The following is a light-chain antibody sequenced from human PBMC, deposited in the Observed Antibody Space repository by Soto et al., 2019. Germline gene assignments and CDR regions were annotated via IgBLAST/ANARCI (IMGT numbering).Light chain of an antibody. Sequence: QSALTQPRSVSGSPGQSVTISCTGTSSDVGGYNHVSWYQHHPGKAPQLMIYDVNERPSGVPDRFSGSKSGNTASLTTSGLQAEDEADYYCCSYAGSYTFVFGGGTKPTVL. CDR3: CSYAGSYTFV. J-gene: IGLJ2*01. CDR2: DVN. CDR1: SSDVGGYNH. V-gene: IGLV2-11*01.